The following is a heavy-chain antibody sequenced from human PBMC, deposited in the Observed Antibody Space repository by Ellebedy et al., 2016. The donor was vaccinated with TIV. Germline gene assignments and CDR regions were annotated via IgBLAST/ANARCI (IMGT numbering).Heavy chain of an antibody. J-gene: IGHJ6*02. Sequence: GGSLRLSXAASGFTFSSYAMHWVRQAPGKGLEWVAVISYDGSNKYYADSVKGRFTISRDNSKNTLYLQMNSLRAEDTAVYYCARDYGYDLYYYYGMDVWGQGTTVTVSS. D-gene: IGHD5-12*01. CDR2: ISYDGSNK. CDR1: GFTFSSYA. CDR3: ARDYGYDLYYYYGMDV. V-gene: IGHV3-30*04.